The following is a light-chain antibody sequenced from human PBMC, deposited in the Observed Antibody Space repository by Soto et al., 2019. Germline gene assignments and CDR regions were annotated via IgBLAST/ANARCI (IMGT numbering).Light chain of an antibody. CDR3: CSYAGSYTFYA. CDR2: DVS. V-gene: IGLV2-11*01. CDR1: SSDVGGYNY. Sequence: QSVLTQPRSVSGSPGQSVTISCTGTSSDVGGYNYVSWYQQYPGTAPKLMIYDVSMRPSGVPDRFSGSKSGNTASLTISGLQAEDEADYYCCSYAGSYTFYAFGTGTKVTVL. J-gene: IGLJ1*01.